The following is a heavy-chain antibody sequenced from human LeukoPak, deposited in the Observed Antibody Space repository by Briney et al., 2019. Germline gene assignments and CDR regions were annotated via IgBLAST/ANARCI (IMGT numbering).Heavy chain of an antibody. Sequence: GGSLRLSCAASGFTFSSYAMSWVRQAPGKGLEWVSAISGSGGSTYYADSVKGRFTISRGNSKNTLYLQMNSLRAEDTAVYYCAKRARAPIAAAATGFDYWGQGTLVTVSS. CDR3: AKRARAPIAAAATGFDY. CDR2: ISGSGGST. CDR1: GFTFSSYA. D-gene: IGHD6-13*01. J-gene: IGHJ4*02. V-gene: IGHV3-23*01.